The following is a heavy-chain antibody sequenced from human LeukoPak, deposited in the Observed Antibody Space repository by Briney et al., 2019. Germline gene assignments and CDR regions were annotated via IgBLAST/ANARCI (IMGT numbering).Heavy chain of an antibody. Sequence: GGSLRLSCAASRFTLCRNIISWVSHAPGKGLEWVSSISGSGGSKYFPDSVKGRFTISRSNCKNTLHLQMDQARSGYTALYYCCKGASGSYYGFDMWGQGTMVTVSS. D-gene: IGHD3-10*01. CDR3: CKGASGSYYGFDM. CDR1: RFTLCRNI. CDR2: ISGSGGSK. J-gene: IGHJ3*02. V-gene: IGHV3-23*01.